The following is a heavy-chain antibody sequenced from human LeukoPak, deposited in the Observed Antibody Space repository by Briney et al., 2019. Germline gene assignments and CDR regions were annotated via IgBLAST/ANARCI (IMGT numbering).Heavy chain of an antibody. CDR3: VKDRGRWRQLRGFYFDS. J-gene: IGHJ4*02. Sequence: GGSLRLSCAASGFTFSNYAIHWVRQAPGEGLEWVALISYDGTYEYYANSVKGRGTISRGESKNTVYLRINSLRADDTAVYYCVKDRGRWRQLRGFYFDSWGMGSQVSVSS. V-gene: IGHV3-33*03. CDR1: GFTFSNYA. CDR2: ISYDGTYE. D-gene: IGHD5-24*01.